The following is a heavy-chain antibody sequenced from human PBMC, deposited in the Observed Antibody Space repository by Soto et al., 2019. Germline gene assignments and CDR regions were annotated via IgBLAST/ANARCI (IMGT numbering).Heavy chain of an antibody. J-gene: IGHJ4*02. D-gene: IGHD3-10*01. CDR3: ARAGAYFGEFDYFDY. Sequence: GGSLRLSCSASGFNFNSYTMNWVRQAPGKGLEWVSSISRFSDRTYYADSVKGRFAIFRANAENSVYLQVNSLRAEDTAVYYCARAGAYFGEFDYFDYWGQGTQVTVSS. CDR2: ISRFSDRT. V-gene: IGHV3-21*06. CDR1: GFNFNSYT.